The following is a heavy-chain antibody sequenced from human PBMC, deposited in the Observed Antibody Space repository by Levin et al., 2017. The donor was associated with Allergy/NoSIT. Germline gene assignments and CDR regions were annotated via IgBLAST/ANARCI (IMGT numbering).Heavy chain of an antibody. D-gene: IGHD3-3*01. CDR1: GFTFSSYS. CDR3: ARWSDYDFWSGPTYYYGMDV. Sequence: GESLKISCAASGFTFSSYSMNWVRQAPGKGLEWVSSISSSSSYIYYADSVKGRFTISRDNAKNSLYLQMNSLRAEDTAVYYCARWSDYDFWSGPTYYYGMDVWGQGTTVTVSS. J-gene: IGHJ6*02. CDR2: ISSSSSYI. V-gene: IGHV3-21*01.